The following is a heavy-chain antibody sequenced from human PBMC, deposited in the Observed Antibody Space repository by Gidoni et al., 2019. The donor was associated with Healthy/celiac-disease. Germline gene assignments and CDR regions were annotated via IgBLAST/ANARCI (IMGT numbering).Heavy chain of an antibody. CDR3: TRIAVAGTMYNWFDP. J-gene: IGHJ5*02. Sequence: EVQLVESGGGLVQHGRSLRLSCAASGVTLDDYAMHWVRPAPGKGLVWVSGISWNSGSIGYADSVKGRFTISRDNAKNSLYLQMNSLRAEDTALYYCTRIAVAGTMYNWFDPWGQGTLVTVSS. V-gene: IGHV3-9*01. CDR2: ISWNSGSI. CDR1: GVTLDDYA. D-gene: IGHD6-19*01.